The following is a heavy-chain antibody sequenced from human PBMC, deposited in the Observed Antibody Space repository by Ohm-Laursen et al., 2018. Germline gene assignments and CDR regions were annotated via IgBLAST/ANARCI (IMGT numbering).Heavy chain of an antibody. CDR3: EKDLPPRRYWYFDL. D-gene: IGHD3-9*01. J-gene: IGHJ2*01. CDR2: IGDGGGGA. CDR1: GFTFSNYA. Sequence: SLRLSCSASGFTFSNYAMNWVRQVPEKGLEWVSSIGDGGGGAYYADSVKGRFTISRDNSKSTVYLQLNSLRAEDTAVYYCEKDLPPRRYWYFDLWGRGTLVTVSS. V-gene: IGHV3-23*01.